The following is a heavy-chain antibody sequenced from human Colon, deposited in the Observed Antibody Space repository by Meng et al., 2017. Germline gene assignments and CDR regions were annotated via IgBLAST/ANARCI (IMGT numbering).Heavy chain of an antibody. CDR3: ARGRFLAARGWFDH. J-gene: IGHJ5*02. CDR1: GFRLTSFA. CDR2: IKNDGSNE. D-gene: IGHD2-15*01. Sequence: SCAASGFRLTSFAIPWVRQAPGKGLEWVAVIKNDGSNEDDAASVEGRFTISRDTYKTTLYLKMNRMRVEDAAMYYCARGRFLAARGWFDHWGQGTLVTVSS. V-gene: IGHV3-33*01.